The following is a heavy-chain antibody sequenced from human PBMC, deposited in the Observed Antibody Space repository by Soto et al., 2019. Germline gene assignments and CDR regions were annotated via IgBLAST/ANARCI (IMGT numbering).Heavy chain of an antibody. J-gene: IGHJ4*02. CDR1: GYTFSDYG. Sequence: QVQLVQSGADVKKPGASVKVSCKASGYTFSDYGVSWVRQAPGQGLEWMGWISSKNGNTNFAQKFRGRVTMTTDPSTSTVYMELRSVRPDDTAVYYCAREPPETPPDYWGQGTLVTVSS. CDR2: ISSKNGNT. CDR3: AREPPETPPDY. V-gene: IGHV1-18*01.